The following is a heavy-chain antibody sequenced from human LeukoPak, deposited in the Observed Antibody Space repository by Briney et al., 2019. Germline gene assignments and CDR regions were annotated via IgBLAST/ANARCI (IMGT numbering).Heavy chain of an antibody. J-gene: IGHJ4*02. Sequence: GGSLRLSCAASGFTFSDYYMSWIRQAPGKGLEWVSYISSSGSTIYYADSVKGRFTISRDNAKNSLYLQMNSLRAEDTAVYYCARDIVVVTAIRGYFDYWGQGTLVTVSS. V-gene: IGHV3-11*04. CDR1: GFTFSDYY. CDR3: ARDIVVVTAIRGYFDY. D-gene: IGHD2-21*02. CDR2: ISSSGSTI.